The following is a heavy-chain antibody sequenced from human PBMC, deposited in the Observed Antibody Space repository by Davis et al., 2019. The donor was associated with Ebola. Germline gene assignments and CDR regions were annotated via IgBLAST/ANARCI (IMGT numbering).Heavy chain of an antibody. Sequence: GGSLRLSCAASGFTFSMYWMTWVRQAPGKGLEWVASIKQGGSEKHYVDSVKGRFTISRDNTKNSLYLQMNSLRAEDTGVYYCAGRQWVLPEDYWGQGTLVTVSS. V-gene: IGHV3-7*01. D-gene: IGHD6-19*01. CDR3: AGRQWVLPEDY. CDR2: IKQGGSEK. CDR1: GFTFSMYW. J-gene: IGHJ4*02.